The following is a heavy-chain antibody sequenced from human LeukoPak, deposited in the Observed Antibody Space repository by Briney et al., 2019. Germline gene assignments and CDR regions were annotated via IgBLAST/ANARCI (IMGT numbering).Heavy chain of an antibody. D-gene: IGHD1-26*01. Sequence: NSGGSLRLSCAASGFTFSSYSMNWVRQAPGKGLEWVSSISSSSSYIYYADSVKGRFTISRDNAKNSLYLQMNSLRAEDTAVYYCARDRGRYYVYWGQGTLVTVSS. J-gene: IGHJ4*02. CDR3: ARDRGRYYVY. CDR1: GFTFSSYS. CDR2: ISSSSSYI. V-gene: IGHV3-21*01.